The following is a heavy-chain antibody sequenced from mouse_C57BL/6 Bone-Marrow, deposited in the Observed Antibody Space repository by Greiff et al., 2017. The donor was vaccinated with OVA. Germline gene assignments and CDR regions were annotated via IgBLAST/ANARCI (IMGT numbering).Heavy chain of an antibody. CDR2: IDPSDSYT. V-gene: IGHV1-50*01. CDR1: GYTFTSYW. Sequence: QVHVKQPGAELVKPGASVKLSCKASGYTFTSYWMQWVKQRPGQGLEWIGEIDPSDSYTNYNQKFKGKATLTVDTSSSTAYMQLSSLTSEDSAVYYCARERDYGAMDYWGQGTSVTVSS. D-gene: IGHD1-1*01. CDR3: ARERDYGAMDY. J-gene: IGHJ4*01.